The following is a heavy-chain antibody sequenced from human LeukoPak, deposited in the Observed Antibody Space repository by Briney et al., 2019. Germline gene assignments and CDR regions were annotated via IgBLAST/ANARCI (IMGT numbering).Heavy chain of an antibody. J-gene: IGHJ4*02. CDR1: GFTFRNYA. V-gene: IGHV3-23*01. Sequence: GGSLRLSCAASGFTFRNYAMSWVRQAPGKGLEWVSGMSRSGGSTDYAASVKGRFTISRDNSKNTLYLQMNSLRVEDTAVYYCAKDRSSLSLVRGVIGYFDYWGQGTLVTVSS. CDR3: AKDRSSLSLVRGVIGYFDY. D-gene: IGHD3-10*01. CDR2: MSRSGGST.